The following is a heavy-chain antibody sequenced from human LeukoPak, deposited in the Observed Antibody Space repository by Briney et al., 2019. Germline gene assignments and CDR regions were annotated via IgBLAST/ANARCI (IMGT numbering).Heavy chain of an antibody. CDR3: ARDLDTAFDY. J-gene: IGHJ4*02. Sequence: GAPVKVSCKASGYTFTSYYMHWVRQAPVQGLEWMGIINPSGGSTSYAQKFQGKVTMTRDTSTSTVYMELSSLRSEDTAVYYCARDLDTAFDYWGQGTLVTVSS. V-gene: IGHV1-46*01. CDR1: GYTFTSYY. CDR2: INPSGGST.